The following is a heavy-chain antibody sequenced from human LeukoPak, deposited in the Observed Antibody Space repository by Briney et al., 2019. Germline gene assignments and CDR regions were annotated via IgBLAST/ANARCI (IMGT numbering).Heavy chain of an antibody. CDR2: IKSNTDGGTT. CDR3: ARGQPGVAAAGNLDY. Sequence: SGGSLRLSCAASGFTFSNTWMSWVRQAPGKGLEWVGRIKSNTDGGTTDYAAPVKGRFTISRDTSKNTLFLQMNSLRAEDTAVYYCARGQPGVAAAGNLDYWGQGTLVTVSS. V-gene: IGHV3-15*01. CDR1: GFTFSNTW. J-gene: IGHJ4*02. D-gene: IGHD6-13*01.